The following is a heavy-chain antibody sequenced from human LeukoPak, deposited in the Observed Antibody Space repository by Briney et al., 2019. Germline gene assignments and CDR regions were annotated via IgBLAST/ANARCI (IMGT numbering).Heavy chain of an antibody. CDR3: AREGLIGLIDY. V-gene: IGHV5-51*01. D-gene: IGHD3-16*01. J-gene: IGHJ4*02. CDR2: VSPGDPDT. CDR1: GYSFSTYK. Sequence: GESLKISCKGSGYSFSTYKISWVRQMPGKGLEWMGLVSPGDPDTRYGPSFQGQVTLSADESTNTAYIQWDSLKASDTAVYYCAREGLIGLIDYWGQGTLVTVSS.